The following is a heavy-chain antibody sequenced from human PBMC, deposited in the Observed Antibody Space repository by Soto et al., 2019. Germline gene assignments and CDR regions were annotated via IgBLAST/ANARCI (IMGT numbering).Heavy chain of an antibody. J-gene: IGHJ3*01. D-gene: IGHD5-18*01. CDR2: IPYDGSEK. CDR1: GFTFSTYG. Sequence: QVQLVESGGGVVQPGTSVRLSCAASGFTFSTYGMHWLRQPPGEGLEWLAVIPYDGSEKYYADSVKGRITISRDNSKNTLFLEMKSLRPEDTAVYYCVKEFGTGVYSFAAFDDWGQGTLLTVSS. V-gene: IGHV3-30*18. CDR3: VKEFGTGVYSFAAFDD.